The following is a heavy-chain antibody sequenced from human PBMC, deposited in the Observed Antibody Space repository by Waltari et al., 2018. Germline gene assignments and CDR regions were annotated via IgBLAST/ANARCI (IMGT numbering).Heavy chain of an antibody. J-gene: IGHJ6*02. Sequence: EVQLVESGGGLIQPGGSLRLSCAVSGFTVRTNYLIWVRQAPGKGLEWVSVIYTGGDTYYADSVKGRFSISRDNSKNTLYLQMNSLKVEDTAIYYCARGWIGTTSLGHDGMDVWGQGTTVTVSS. V-gene: IGHV3-53*01. CDR2: IYTGGDT. CDR1: GFTVRTNY. CDR3: ARGWIGTTSLGHDGMDV. D-gene: IGHD4-17*01.